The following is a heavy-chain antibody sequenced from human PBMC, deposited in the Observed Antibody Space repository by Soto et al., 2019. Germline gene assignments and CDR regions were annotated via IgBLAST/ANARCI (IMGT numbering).Heavy chain of an antibody. CDR3: VRSPAAFHGMDV. J-gene: IGHJ6*02. D-gene: IGHD2-2*01. CDR2: INSKVGST. V-gene: IGHV1-46*01. Sequence: QVQLVQSGAEVKKPGASVKVSCKTSGYTVTSYNMHWVRQAPGQGLEWMGMINSKVGSTRYAKKFQGRSTMTRDKSTSTVYMELSNLRSEDTAVYYCVRSPAAFHGMDVWGHGTTVTVSS. CDR1: GYTVTSYN.